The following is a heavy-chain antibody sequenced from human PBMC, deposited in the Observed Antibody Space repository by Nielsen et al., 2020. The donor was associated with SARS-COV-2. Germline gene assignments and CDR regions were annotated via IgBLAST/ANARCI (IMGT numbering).Heavy chain of an antibody. J-gene: IGHJ4*02. CDR2: INHSGST. Sequence: ESLKISCAASGFTFSSYGMHWVRQPPGKGLEWIGEINHSGSTNYNPSLKSRVTISIDTSKNQFSLKLSSVTAADTAVFYCARLYPTDFWSGSYWGQGTLVTVSS. CDR3: ARLYPTDFWSGSY. V-gene: IGHV4-34*08. D-gene: IGHD3-3*01. CDR1: GFTFSSYG.